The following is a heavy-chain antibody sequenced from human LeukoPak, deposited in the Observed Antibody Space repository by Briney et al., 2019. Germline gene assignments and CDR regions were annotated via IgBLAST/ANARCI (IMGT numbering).Heavy chain of an antibody. D-gene: IGHD3-16*01. J-gene: IGHJ4*02. CDR3: AKDGVTLGEILVT. V-gene: IGHV3-33*06. CDR2: IWYDGSNK. Sequence: PGGSLRLSCAASGFTFSSYGMHWVRQAPGKGLEWVAVIWYDGSNKYYADSVKGRFTISRDNSKNTLYLQMNSLRAEDTAVYYCAKDGVTLGEILVTWGQGTQVTVSS. CDR1: GFTFSSYG.